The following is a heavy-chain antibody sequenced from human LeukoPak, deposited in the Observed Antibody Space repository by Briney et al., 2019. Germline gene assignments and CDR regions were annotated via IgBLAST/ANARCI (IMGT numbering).Heavy chain of an antibody. CDR1: GFTFSSYG. D-gene: IGHD3-22*01. Sequence: PGGSLRLSCAASGFTFSSYGMHWVRQAPGKGLEWVAFIRYDGSNKYYADSVKGRFTISRDNSKNTLYLQMNSLRAEDTAVYYCAKDSYYYDSSGYYPAYYYYYMDVWGKGTTVTVSS. J-gene: IGHJ6*03. CDR2: IRYDGSNK. V-gene: IGHV3-30*02. CDR3: AKDSYYYDSSGYYPAYYYYYMDV.